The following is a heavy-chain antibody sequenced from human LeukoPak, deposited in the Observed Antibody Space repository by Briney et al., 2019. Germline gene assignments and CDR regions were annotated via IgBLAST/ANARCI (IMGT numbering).Heavy chain of an antibody. J-gene: IGHJ3*02. CDR1: GGSISSSSYY. V-gene: IGHV4-39*07. CDR2: IYYSGST. D-gene: IGHD6-19*01. CDR3: ARDHGGQWLVEYAFDI. Sequence: SETLSLTCTVSGGSISSSSYYWGWIRQPPGKGLEWIGSIYYSGSTYYNPSLKSRVTISVDTSKNQFSLKLSSVTAADTAVYYCARDHGGQWLVEYAFDIWGQGTMVTVSP.